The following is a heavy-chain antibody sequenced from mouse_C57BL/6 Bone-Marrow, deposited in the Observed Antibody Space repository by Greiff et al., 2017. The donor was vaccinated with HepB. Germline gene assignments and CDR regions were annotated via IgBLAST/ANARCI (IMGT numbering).Heavy chain of an antibody. Sequence: EVNVVESGGDLVKPGGSLKLSCAASGFTFSSYGMSWVRQTPGKRLEWVATISSGGSYTYYPDSVKGRFTISRDNAKNTLYLQMSSLKSEDTAMYYCARLYYGSSYGGYFDVWGTGTTVTVSS. CDR2: ISSGGSYT. D-gene: IGHD1-1*01. J-gene: IGHJ1*03. CDR3: ARLYYGSSYGGYFDV. V-gene: IGHV5-6*01. CDR1: GFTFSSYG.